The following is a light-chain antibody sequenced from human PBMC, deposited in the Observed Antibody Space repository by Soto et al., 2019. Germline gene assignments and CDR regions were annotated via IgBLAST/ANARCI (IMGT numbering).Light chain of an antibody. J-gene: IGKJ1*01. CDR3: HQADNSPVT. CDR1: QRVSSSY. V-gene: IGKV3-20*01. CDR2: GAS. Sequence: EIVLTQSPGTLSLSTGERATLSCRASQRVSSSYLAWYQQKPGQAPRLLIYGASSRATGIPDRFSGSGSGTDFTLTISRLEAEDFTGYYCHQADNSPVTFGQGTKVEI.